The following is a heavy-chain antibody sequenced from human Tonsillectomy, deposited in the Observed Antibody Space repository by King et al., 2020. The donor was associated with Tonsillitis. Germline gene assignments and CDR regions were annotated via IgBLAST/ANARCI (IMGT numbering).Heavy chain of an antibody. CDR3: ARDRIAPSYYYYGMDV. CDR2: IYSSGRT. V-gene: IGHV4-4*07. Sequence: QLQESGPGLVKPSETLSLTCTVSGGSISSYYWSWIRQPAGKRLEWIGRIYSSGRTNYNPSLMSRVTMSVDTSKNQFSLKLSSVTAADTALYYCARDRIAPSYYYYGMDVWGQGTTVTVSS. J-gene: IGHJ6*02. D-gene: IGHD6-13*01. CDR1: GGSISSYY.